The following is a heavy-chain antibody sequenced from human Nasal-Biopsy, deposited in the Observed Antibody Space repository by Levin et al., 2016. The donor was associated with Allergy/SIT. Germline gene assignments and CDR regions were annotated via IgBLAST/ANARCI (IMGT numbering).Heavy chain of an antibody. CDR2: ISFDGNNK. CDR1: GFDFSSYG. Sequence: GGSLRLSCAASGFDFSSYGMHWVRQAPGKGLEWVAVISFDGNNKYHADSVKGRFTISRDNSKNTLYLQMSGLSPEDTGVYYCAKDQRSGRGGDYYYMDVWGTGTTVTVSS. D-gene: IGHD3-3*01. CDR3: AKDQRSGRGGDYYYMDV. V-gene: IGHV3-30*18. J-gene: IGHJ6*03.